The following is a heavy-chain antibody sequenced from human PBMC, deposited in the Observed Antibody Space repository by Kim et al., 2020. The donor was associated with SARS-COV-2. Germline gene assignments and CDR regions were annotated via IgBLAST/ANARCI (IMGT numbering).Heavy chain of an antibody. CDR3: AKSVSGSYFGYDY. V-gene: IGHV3-30*18. Sequence: GGSLRLSCAASGFTFNTYGIHWVRQAPGKGLEWVAVISYDGSHKYYADSVKGRFTISRDNSKNTLYLQMNSLRIEDTAVYYCAKSVSGSYFGYDYWGQGTLVTVSS. J-gene: IGHJ4*02. D-gene: IGHD1-26*01. CDR1: GFTFNTYG. CDR2: ISYDGSHK.